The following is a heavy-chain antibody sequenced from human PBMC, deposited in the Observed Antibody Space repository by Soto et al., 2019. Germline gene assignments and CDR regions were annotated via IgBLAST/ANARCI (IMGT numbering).Heavy chain of an antibody. CDR1: GGSISRDY. D-gene: IGHD6-19*01. Sequence: PSGTLSLTCTVSGGSISRDYWSWIRQPPGKGLEWIGYIYYSGSTNYNPSLKSRVTISVDTSKNQFSLKLSSVTAADTAVYYCARDGLATSFDYWGQGTLVTVSS. V-gene: IGHV4-59*01. CDR3: ARDGLATSFDY. CDR2: IYYSGST. J-gene: IGHJ4*02.